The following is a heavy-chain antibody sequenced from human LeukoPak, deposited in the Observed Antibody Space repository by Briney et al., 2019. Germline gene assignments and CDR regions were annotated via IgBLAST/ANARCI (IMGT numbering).Heavy chain of an antibody. CDR3: AKGYTYYYDSSGWSAFDI. V-gene: IGHV1-24*01. D-gene: IGHD3-22*01. Sequence: ASVKVSCQVSGYTLTELSMHWVRQAPGKGLEWMGGFDPEDGETIYAQKFQGRVTMTEDTSTDTAYMELSSLRAEDTAVYYCAKGYTYYYDSSGWSAFDIWGQGTMVTVSS. CDR2: FDPEDGET. J-gene: IGHJ3*02. CDR1: GYTLTELS.